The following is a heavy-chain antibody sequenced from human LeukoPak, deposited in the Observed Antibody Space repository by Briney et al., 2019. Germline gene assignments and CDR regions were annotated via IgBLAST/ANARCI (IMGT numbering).Heavy chain of an antibody. J-gene: IGHJ4*02. CDR2: IRYDGSNK. Sequence: QPGGSLRLSCAASGFTFSSYGMHWVRQAPGKGLEWVAFIRYDGSNKYYADSVKGRFTISRDNSKNTLYLQMNSLRAEDTAVYYCATYYYGSGSYYTHFDYWGQGTLVTVSS. CDR3: ATYYYGSGSYYTHFDY. V-gene: IGHV3-30*02. D-gene: IGHD3-10*01. CDR1: GFTFSSYG.